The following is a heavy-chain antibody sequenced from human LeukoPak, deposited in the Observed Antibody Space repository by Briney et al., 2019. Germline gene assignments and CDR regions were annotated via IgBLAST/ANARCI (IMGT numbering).Heavy chain of an antibody. Sequence: SETLSLTCAVHGGSFSGYYWSWIRQPPGKGLEWIGEINHSGSTNYNPSLKSRVTISVDTSKNQFSLKLSSVTAADTAVYYCARLGSMVRGVPRRAYYYYYMDVWGKGTTVTISS. V-gene: IGHV4-34*01. D-gene: IGHD3-10*01. CDR2: INHSGST. CDR3: ARLGSMVRGVPRRAYYYYYMDV. J-gene: IGHJ6*03. CDR1: GGSFSGYY.